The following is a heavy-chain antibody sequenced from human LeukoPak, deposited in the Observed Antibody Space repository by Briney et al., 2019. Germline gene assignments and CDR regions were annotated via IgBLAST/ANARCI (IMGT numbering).Heavy chain of an antibody. CDR1: GFTFSSYG. V-gene: IGHV3-30*18. Sequence: GGSLRLSCAASGFTFSSYGMHWVRQAPGKGLEWVAVISYDGSNKYYADSVKGRLTISRDNSKNTLYLQMNSLRAEDTAVYYCAKESPRYPATGFDYWGQGTLVTVSS. J-gene: IGHJ4*02. CDR3: AKESPRYPATGFDY. CDR2: ISYDGSNK. D-gene: IGHD3-9*01.